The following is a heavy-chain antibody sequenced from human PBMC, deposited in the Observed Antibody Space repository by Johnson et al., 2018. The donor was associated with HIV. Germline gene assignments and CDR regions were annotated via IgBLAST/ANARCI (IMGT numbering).Heavy chain of an antibody. J-gene: IGHJ3*02. V-gene: IGHV3-30*04. CDR3: TRELVEDDYYESGGDAFDI. D-gene: IGHD3-22*01. CDR2: ISFDGSNK. CDR1: GFTFSNYA. Sequence: QVQLVESGGGVVQPGRSLRLSCAASGFTFSNYAVHWVRQAPGKGLEWVAVISFDGSNKYYADSVKGRFSIPRDNPKNTLYLQMNSLRAEDTAVYYCTRELVEDDYYESGGDAFDIWGQGTMVTVSS.